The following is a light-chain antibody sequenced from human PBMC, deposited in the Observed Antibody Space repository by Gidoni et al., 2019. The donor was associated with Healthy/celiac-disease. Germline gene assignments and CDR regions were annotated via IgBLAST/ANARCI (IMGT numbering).Light chain of an antibody. CDR3: AAWDDSLSGVV. J-gene: IGLJ2*01. V-gene: IGLV1-47*01. CDR1: SSNIGSKY. Sequence: QSVLPQPPSASGTPGQGVTISCSGSSSNIGSKYVYWYQQLPGTAPKLLIYRNNQRPSGVPDRFSGSKSGTSASLAISGLRSEDEAEYYCAAWDDSLSGVVFGGGTKLTVL. CDR2: RNN.